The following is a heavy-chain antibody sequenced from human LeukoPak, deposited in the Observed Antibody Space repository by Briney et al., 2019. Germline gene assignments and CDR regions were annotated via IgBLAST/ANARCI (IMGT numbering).Heavy chain of an antibody. D-gene: IGHD1-26*01. Sequence: ASVKVSCKASGYTFTNFPIGWVRQAPGQGLEWMGWISAYNGYTKYAPSLQGRVTMTTDTSTSTAYMQLRSLRFDDTAMYYCARVGGNYEGLIDYWGQGTLVTVSS. CDR3: ARVGGNYEGLIDY. CDR1: GYTFTNFP. V-gene: IGHV1-18*01. CDR2: ISAYNGYT. J-gene: IGHJ4*02.